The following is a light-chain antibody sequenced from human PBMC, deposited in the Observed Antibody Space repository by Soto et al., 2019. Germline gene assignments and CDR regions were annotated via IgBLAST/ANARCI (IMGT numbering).Light chain of an antibody. J-gene: IGKJ1*01. CDR2: GAS. Sequence: EIVMTQSPATLSVSPGERATLSCRASQSVSRNLAWYQQKPGQAPRLLIYGASTRATGIPARFSGSGSGTDFTLTISRLEPEDFAVYYCHQYGSSPWTFGQGTKVDIK. CDR1: QSVSRN. CDR3: HQYGSSPWT. V-gene: IGKV3-15*01.